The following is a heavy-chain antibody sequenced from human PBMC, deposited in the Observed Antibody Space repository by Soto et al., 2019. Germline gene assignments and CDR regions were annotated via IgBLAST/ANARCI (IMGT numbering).Heavy chain of an antibody. J-gene: IGHJ6*02. Sequence: PGESLKISCKGSGYTFTDYWSGWVRQLPGKGLEWMGIIYPGDSDTRYSPSFQGHVTITVDKSTSTAYLQWNTLKLSSVTAADTAVYYCARERAITIFGVVINPHYGMDVWGQGTTVTVS. V-gene: IGHV5-51*01. D-gene: IGHD3-3*01. CDR2: IYPGDSDT. CDR3: ARERAITIFGVVINPHYGMDV. CDR1: GYTFTDYW.